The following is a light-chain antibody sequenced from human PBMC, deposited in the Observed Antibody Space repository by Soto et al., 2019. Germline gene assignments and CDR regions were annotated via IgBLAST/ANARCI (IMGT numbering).Light chain of an antibody. V-gene: IGKV2-24*01. Sequence: DIVMTQTPLSSPVTLGQPASISCRSSQSLLDSDGDTYLSWLQQRPGQPPRLLIYKTSSRFSGVPDGFSGSGAGTDFTLKISRVEVEDVGVYYCMQDTQFPHTFGQGTRREIK. CDR3: MQDTQFPHT. J-gene: IGKJ5*01. CDR1: QSLLDSDGDTY. CDR2: KTS.